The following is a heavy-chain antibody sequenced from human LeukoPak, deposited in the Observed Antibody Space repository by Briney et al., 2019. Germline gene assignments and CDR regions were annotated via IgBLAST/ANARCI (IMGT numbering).Heavy chain of an antibody. D-gene: IGHD3-3*01. CDR3: AMSKNYDFWSGYYTVIDWFDH. J-gene: IGHJ5*02. CDR1: GYTFTSYG. V-gene: IGHV1-18*01. Sequence: ASVKVSFKASGYTFTSYGISWVRQAPGQGLEWMGWISAYNGNTNYAQKLQGRVTMTTDTSTSTAYMELRSLRSDDTAVYYCAMSKNYDFWSGYYTVIDWFDHWGQGTLVTVSS. CDR2: ISAYNGNT.